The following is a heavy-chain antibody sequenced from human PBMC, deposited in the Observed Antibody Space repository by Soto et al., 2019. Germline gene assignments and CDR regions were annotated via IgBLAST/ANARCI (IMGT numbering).Heavy chain of an antibody. Sequence: GGSLRLSCAASGFTFSSYAMHWVRQAPGKGLEYVSAISGNGGSTYYANSVKGRFTISRDNSKNTLYLQMGSLRAEDMAVYYCARGIFDSYGMDVWGQGTTVTVSS. D-gene: IGHD2-15*01. V-gene: IGHV3-64*01. CDR1: GFTFSSYA. J-gene: IGHJ6*02. CDR3: ARGIFDSYGMDV. CDR2: ISGNGGST.